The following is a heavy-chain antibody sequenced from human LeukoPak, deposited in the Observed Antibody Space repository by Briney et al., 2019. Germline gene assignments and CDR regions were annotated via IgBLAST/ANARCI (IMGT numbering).Heavy chain of an antibody. Sequence: SETLSLTCAVYGGSFSGYYWSWIRQPPGKGLEWIGEINHSGSTYYNPSLKSRVTTSVDTSKNQFSLKVRSMTAADTAVYYCARGDWKYGDFDRWGQGTLVTVSS. CDR2: INHSGST. CDR1: GGSFSGYY. J-gene: IGHJ4*02. CDR3: ARGDWKYGDFDR. D-gene: IGHD1-7*01. V-gene: IGHV4-34*01.